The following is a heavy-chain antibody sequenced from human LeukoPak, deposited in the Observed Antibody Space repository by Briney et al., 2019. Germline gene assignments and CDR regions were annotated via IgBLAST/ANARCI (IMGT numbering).Heavy chain of an antibody. CDR1: GFTFSSYA. Sequence: GGSLRLSCAASGFTFSSYAMSWVRQAPGKGLEWVSAISGNGGSTYYADSVKGRFTISRDNSKNTLYLQMNSLRAEDTAVYYCAKDLFGPLRPIDWGQGTLVTVSS. D-gene: IGHD2-15*01. J-gene: IGHJ4*02. V-gene: IGHV3-23*01. CDR2: ISGNGGST. CDR3: AKDLFGPLRPID.